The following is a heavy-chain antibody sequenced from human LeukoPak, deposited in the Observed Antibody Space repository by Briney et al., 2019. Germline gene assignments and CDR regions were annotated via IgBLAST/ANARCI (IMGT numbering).Heavy chain of an antibody. CDR2: INPNSGAT. Sequence: ASVKVSRKASGYTFTNYYMHWVRQAPGQGLEWMGWINPNSGATNYEQKFQGRVTMTRDTSISTAYMELSRLRSDDTAVYYCARGEYYYGPGTSFPFDYWGQGTLVTVSS. J-gene: IGHJ4*02. D-gene: IGHD3-10*01. CDR3: ARGEYYYGPGTSFPFDY. CDR1: GYTFTNYY. V-gene: IGHV1-2*02.